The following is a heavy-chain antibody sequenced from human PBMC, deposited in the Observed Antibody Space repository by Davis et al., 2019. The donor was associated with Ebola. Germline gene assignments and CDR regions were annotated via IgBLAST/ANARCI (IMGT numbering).Heavy chain of an antibody. Sequence: SLKISCAASGFTFHDYALHWVRQAPEKGLEWVSGITWNSGNTAYADSVKGRFTISRDNSENTVYLQMNSLRAEDTAVYYCTRHVPGDFWYFDLWGRGTLVTVSS. V-gene: IGHV3-9*01. CDR3: TRHVPGDFWYFDL. CDR1: GFTFHDYA. D-gene: IGHD4-17*01. J-gene: IGHJ2*01. CDR2: ITWNSGNT.